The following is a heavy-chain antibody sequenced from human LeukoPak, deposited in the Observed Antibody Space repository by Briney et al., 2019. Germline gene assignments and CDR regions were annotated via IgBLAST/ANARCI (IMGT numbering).Heavy chain of an antibody. V-gene: IGHV1-69*13. CDR1: GYTFTSYG. D-gene: IGHD5-24*01. J-gene: IGHJ3*02. CDR2: IIPIFGTA. CDR3: ASGGIRDGYNSNAFDI. Sequence: ASVKVSCKASGYTFTSYGISWVRQAPGQGLEWLGGIIPIFGTANYAQKFQGRVTITADESTSTAYMELSSLRSEDTAVYYCASGGIRDGYNSNAFDIWGQGTMVTASS.